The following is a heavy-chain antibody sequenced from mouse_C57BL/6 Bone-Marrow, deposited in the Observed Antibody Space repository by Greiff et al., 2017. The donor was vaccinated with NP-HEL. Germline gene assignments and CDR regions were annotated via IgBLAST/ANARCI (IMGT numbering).Heavy chain of an antibody. CDR1: GYSITSGYY. CDR3: AREETAMDY. CDR2: ISYDGSN. Sequence: VQLQQSGPGLVKPSQSLSLTCSVTGYSITSGYYWNWIRQFPGNKLEWMGYISYDGSNNYNPSLKNRISITRDTSKNQFFLKLNSVTTEDTATYYCAREETAMDYWGQGTSVTVSS. J-gene: IGHJ4*01. V-gene: IGHV3-6*01.